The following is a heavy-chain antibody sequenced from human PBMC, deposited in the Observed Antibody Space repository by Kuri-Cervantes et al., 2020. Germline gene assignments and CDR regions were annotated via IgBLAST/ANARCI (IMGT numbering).Heavy chain of an antibody. V-gene: IGHV1-3*02. Sequence: ASVKVSCKASGYIFITYGIHWVRQAPGQRPEWMGWSNAGNGYTKCSQEFQGRVTTTRDTSASTAYMELRSLRSDDTAVYYCARRYYGSGSYWEFDYWGQGTLVTVSS. CDR1: GYIFITYG. J-gene: IGHJ4*02. CDR3: ARRYYGSGSYWEFDY. CDR2: SNAGNGYT. D-gene: IGHD3-10*01.